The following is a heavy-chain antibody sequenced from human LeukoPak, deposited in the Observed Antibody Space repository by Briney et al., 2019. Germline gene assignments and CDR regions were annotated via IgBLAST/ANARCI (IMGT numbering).Heavy chain of an antibody. CDR1: GYTFTSYY. V-gene: IGHV1-46*01. Sequence: GASVKVSCKASGYTFTSYYMHWVRQAPGQGLEWMGIINPSGGSTSYAQKFQGRVTMTRDTSTSTVYTELSSLRSEDTAVYYCASQYCSGGSCYPETYYFDYWGQGTPVTVSS. J-gene: IGHJ4*02. CDR3: ASQYCSGGSCYPETYYFDY. D-gene: IGHD2-15*01. CDR2: INPSGGST.